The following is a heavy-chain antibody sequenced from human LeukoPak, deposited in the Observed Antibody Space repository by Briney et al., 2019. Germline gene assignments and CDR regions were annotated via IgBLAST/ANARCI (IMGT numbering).Heavy chain of an antibody. Sequence: PGWSLRLSCAASGFTFSSYAMSWVRRAPGKGLESVSSISGVGAVTYYADSVKGRFTISRDNSKNTVYLQMNSLRAEDTAVYYCAKEPRVATIEIFDYWGQRTLVTVSS. CDR3: AKEPRVATIEIFDY. CDR2: ISGVGAVT. J-gene: IGHJ4*02. V-gene: IGHV3-23*01. D-gene: IGHD5-12*01. CDR1: GFTFSSYA.